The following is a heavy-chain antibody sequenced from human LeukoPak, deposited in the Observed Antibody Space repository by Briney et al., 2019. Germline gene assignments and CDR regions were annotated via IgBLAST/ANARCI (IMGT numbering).Heavy chain of an antibody. CDR1: GFTLDDDA. Sequence: PGGSLRLSCAASGFTLDDDAMHCDRQAPGKGLEWVSLISGDGGGTYYADSVKGRFTISRDNRKNSLYLQMNSLRNEDTALYYCAKDMSTDYYETSGYDYWGQGTLVTVSS. CDR2: ISGDGGGT. V-gene: IGHV3-43*02. J-gene: IGHJ4*02. CDR3: AKDMSTDYYETSGYDY. D-gene: IGHD3-22*01.